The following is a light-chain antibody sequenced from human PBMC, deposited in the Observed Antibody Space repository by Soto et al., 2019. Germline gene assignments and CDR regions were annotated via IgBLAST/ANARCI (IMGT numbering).Light chain of an antibody. V-gene: IGKV3-15*01. CDR3: QQYNNWPPMA. Sequence: EIVMTQSPATLSVSPGERATLSCRASQSVSSNLAWYQQKPGQAPRLLIYGASTRATGIPARFSGSGSGTEFTLTNSRLQSEDFAVYYCQQYNNWPPMAFGQGTKVEIK. CDR1: QSVSSN. J-gene: IGKJ1*01. CDR2: GAS.